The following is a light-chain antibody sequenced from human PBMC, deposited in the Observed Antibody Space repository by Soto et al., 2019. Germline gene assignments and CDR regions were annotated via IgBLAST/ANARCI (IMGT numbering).Light chain of an antibody. CDR3: HQYFTSPWT. CDR1: QSILDRSKNKYY. Sequence: DIVMTQSPDSLAVSLGERATFNCKSSQSILDRSKNKYYLAWYQQKTGQPPKLLIYWSSVPESGVPDRFTGSGSGTDFNLTISSLQAEDVAVYYCHQYFTSPWTFGQGTKVEI. CDR2: WSS. J-gene: IGKJ1*01. V-gene: IGKV4-1*01.